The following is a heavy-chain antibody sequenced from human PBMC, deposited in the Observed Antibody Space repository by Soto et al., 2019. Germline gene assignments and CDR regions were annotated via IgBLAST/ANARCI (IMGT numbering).Heavy chain of an antibody. CDR1: GGSMSSGGYY. CDR3: ARVPAAILRAAEGPPQNWFDP. V-gene: IGHV4-31*03. D-gene: IGHD2-2*02. CDR2: IYYSGST. Sequence: SETLSLTCTVSGGSMSSGGYYWSLIPQHPGKGLEWIGYIYYSGSTYYNPSLKSRVTISVDTSKNQFSLKLSSVTAADTAVYYCARVPAAILRAAEGPPQNWFDPWGQGALVTVSS. J-gene: IGHJ5*02.